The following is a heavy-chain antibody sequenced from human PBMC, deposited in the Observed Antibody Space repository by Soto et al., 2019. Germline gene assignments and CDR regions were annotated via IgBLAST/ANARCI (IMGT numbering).Heavy chain of an antibody. J-gene: IGHJ4*02. Sequence: GGSLRLSCAASGFSFSNYFMSWIRQAPGKGLEWISYISDNGRTTYHADSVRGRFTISRDNANNALFLQMNSLRAEDTAVYYCAKGNYGSGSPSYVDYWGQGTLVTVSS. V-gene: IGHV3-11*01. CDR3: AKGNYGSGSPSYVDY. CDR2: ISDNGRTT. CDR1: GFSFSNYF. D-gene: IGHD3-10*01.